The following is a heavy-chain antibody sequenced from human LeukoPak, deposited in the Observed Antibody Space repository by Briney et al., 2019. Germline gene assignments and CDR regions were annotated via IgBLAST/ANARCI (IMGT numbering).Heavy chain of an antibody. CDR2: IKQDGSEK. CDR1: GFTFSDYY. J-gene: IGHJ4*02. Sequence: SGGSLRLSCAASGFTFSDYYMSWIRQAPGKGLEWVANIKQDGSEKYYVDSVKGRFTISRDNAKNSLYLQMNSLRAEDTAVYYCARRYYDYVWGSYRYLDYWGQGTLVTVSS. V-gene: IGHV3-7*01. CDR3: ARRYYDYVWGSYRYLDY. D-gene: IGHD3-16*02.